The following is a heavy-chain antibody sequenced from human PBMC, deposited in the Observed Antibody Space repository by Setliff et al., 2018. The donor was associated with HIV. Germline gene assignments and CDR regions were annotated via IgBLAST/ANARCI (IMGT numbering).Heavy chain of an antibody. V-gene: IGHV3-74*01. CDR3: ARDRKSGSYQGGFDP. D-gene: IGHD1-26*01. Sequence: GESLKISCAASGFTFSSYWMHWVRQAPGKGLVWVSHISHDGSSTNYADSVKGRFTISRDNAKNTLYLQMNSLRAEDTAVYYCARDRKSGSYQGGFDPWGQGTLVTVSS. J-gene: IGHJ5*02. CDR2: ISHDGSST. CDR1: GFTFSSYW.